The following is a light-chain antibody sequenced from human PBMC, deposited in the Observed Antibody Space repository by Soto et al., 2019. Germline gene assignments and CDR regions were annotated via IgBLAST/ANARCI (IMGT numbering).Light chain of an antibody. Sequence: DTHMTQSPSTLSASVGDRVTITCRASQSISSWLAWYQQKPGKAPKLLIYKASSLESGVPSRFSGSGSGTEFTLTISSLQPDDFATYYCQQYNSYSRTFGQGTKVEIK. V-gene: IGKV1-5*03. CDR3: QQYNSYSRT. CDR1: QSISSW. J-gene: IGKJ1*01. CDR2: KAS.